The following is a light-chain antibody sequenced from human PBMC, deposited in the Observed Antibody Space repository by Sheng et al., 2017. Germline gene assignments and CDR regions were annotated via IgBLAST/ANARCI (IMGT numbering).Light chain of an antibody. V-gene: IGLV3-1*01. J-gene: IGLJ2*01. CDR2: QDR. CDR3: QAWDSSTAV. Sequence: SYELTQPPSVSVSPGQTASITCSGDELGDKYAHWYRQKPGQSPVLVIYQDRKRPSGIPERFSGSNSGNTATLTISGTQAMDEADYYCQAWDSSTAVFGGGTKLTVL. CDR1: ELGDKY.